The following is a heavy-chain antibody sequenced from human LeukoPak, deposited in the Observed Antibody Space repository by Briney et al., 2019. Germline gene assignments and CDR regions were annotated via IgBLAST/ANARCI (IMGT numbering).Heavy chain of an antibody. CDR3: ARVSWSGYYPFNYYYYYYMDV. V-gene: IGHV4-34*01. CDR2: INHSGST. J-gene: IGHJ6*03. CDR1: GGSFSGYY. D-gene: IGHD3-3*01. Sequence: SEILSLTCAVYGGSFSGYYWSWIRQPPGKGLEWIGEINHSGSTNYSPSLKSRVTISVDTSKNQFSLKLSSVTAADTAVYYCARVSWSGYYPFNYYYYYYMDVWGKGTTVTVSS.